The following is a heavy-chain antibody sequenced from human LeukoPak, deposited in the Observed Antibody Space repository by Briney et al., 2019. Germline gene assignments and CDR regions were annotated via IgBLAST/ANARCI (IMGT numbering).Heavy chain of an antibody. CDR3: AREGYCSSTSCSFDY. CDR2: IYYSGST. CDR1: GVSISSYY. V-gene: IGHV4-59*01. Sequence: SETLSLTCTVSGVSISSYYWSWIRQPPGKGLEWIGYIYYSGSTNYNPSLKSRVTISVDTSKNQFSLKLSSVTAADTAVYYCAREGYCSSTSCSFDYSGQGTMVTVSS. J-gene: IGHJ4*02. D-gene: IGHD2-2*01.